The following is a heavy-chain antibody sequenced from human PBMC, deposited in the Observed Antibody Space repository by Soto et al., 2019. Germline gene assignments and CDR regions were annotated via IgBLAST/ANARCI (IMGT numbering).Heavy chain of an antibody. CDR1: GGSISSSSYY. CDR3: ARLLRGYYYYMDI. V-gene: IGHV4-39*01. CDR2: IYYSGST. Sequence: PSETLSLTCTVSGGSISSSSYYWGWIRQPPGKGLEWIGSIYYSGSTYYNPSLKSRVTISVDTSKNQFSLKLSSVTAADTSVYYCARLLRGYYYYMDILGKGTTVTVSS. D-gene: IGHD2-15*01. J-gene: IGHJ6*03.